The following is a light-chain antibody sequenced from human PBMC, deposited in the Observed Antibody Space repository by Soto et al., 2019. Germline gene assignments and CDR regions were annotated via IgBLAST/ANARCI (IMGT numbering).Light chain of an antibody. J-gene: IGKJ1*01. V-gene: IGKV1-5*01. Sequence: DIQMTQSPSTLSASVGDRVTINCRASQSISSWLAWYQQKPGKAPKLLIYDASSLESGVPSTFSGSGSGTEFTLTISSLQPDDFAAYYCQQYSSYPWTFGQGTKVDIK. CDR2: DAS. CDR3: QQYSSYPWT. CDR1: QSISSW.